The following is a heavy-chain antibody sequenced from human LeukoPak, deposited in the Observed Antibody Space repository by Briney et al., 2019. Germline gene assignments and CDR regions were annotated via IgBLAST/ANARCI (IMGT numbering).Heavy chain of an antibody. J-gene: IGHJ5*02. CDR3: AREFKSGYGMWA. V-gene: IGHV3-21*01. D-gene: IGHD4-17*01. CDR2: ITSSNDYV. Sequence: GGSLRLSCTASGFTFSSYSMSWVRQAPGKGLEWVSSITSSNDYVYYAASVQGRFTISRDNAENSLHLHMNSLRADDTAVYYCAREFKSGYGMWAWGQGTLVTVSS. CDR1: GFTFSSYS.